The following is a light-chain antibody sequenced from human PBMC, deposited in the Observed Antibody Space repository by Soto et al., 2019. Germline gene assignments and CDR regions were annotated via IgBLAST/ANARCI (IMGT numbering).Light chain of an antibody. J-gene: IGLJ2*01. V-gene: IGLV1-40*01. CDR1: SSNIGAGYD. Sequence: QAVVTQPPSVSGAPGQRVTISCTGSSSNIGAGYDVHWYQQLPGTAPKLLIYHNNNRPSGVPDRFSGSKSGTSASLAITGLQAEDEADYYCQSYDSSLSGLVFGGGTKVTVL. CDR3: QSYDSSLSGLV. CDR2: HNN.